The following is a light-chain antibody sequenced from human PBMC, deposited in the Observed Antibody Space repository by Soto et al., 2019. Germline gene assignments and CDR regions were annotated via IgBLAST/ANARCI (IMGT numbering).Light chain of an antibody. V-gene: IGLV2-14*01. CDR3: SSYTSSSTRV. CDR1: SSGVGGYNY. Sequence: QSALTQPASVSGSPGQSITISCTGTSSGVGGYNYVSWYQQHPGKAPKLMIYEVSNRPSGVSNRFSGSKSGNTASLTISGLQAEDEADYYCSSYTSSSTRVFGGGTKPTVL. CDR2: EVS. J-gene: IGLJ3*02.